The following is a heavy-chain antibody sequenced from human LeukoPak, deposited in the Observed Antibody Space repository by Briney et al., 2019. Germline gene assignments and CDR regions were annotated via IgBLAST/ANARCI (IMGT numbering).Heavy chain of an antibody. D-gene: IGHD3-10*01. V-gene: IGHV3-48*02. J-gene: IGHJ4*02. CDR3: ARTSYYGSGTYYPVSDS. Sequence: GGSLRLSCAASGFSFSSYSMNWVRQAPGKGLEWVSYISSSTSTIDYADSVKGRFTISRDNAKNSLYLQMNSLRDEDTAVYYCARTSYYGSGTYYPVSDSWGQGTLVTVSS. CDR1: GFSFSSYS. CDR2: ISSSTSTI.